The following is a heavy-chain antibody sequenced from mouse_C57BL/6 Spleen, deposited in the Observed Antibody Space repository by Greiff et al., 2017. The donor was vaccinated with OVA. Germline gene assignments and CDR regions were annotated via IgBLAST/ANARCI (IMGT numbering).Heavy chain of an antibody. Sequence: EVKLMESGPELVKPGASVKIPCKASGYTFTDYNMDWVKQSHGKSLEWIGDINPNNGGTIYNQKFKGKATLTVDKSSSTAYMELRSLTSEDTAVYYCARVNGYYAFFDYWGQGTTLTVSS. J-gene: IGHJ2*01. CDR1: GYTFTDYN. CDR2: INPNNGGT. V-gene: IGHV1-18*01. CDR3: ARVNGYYAFFDY. D-gene: IGHD2-3*01.